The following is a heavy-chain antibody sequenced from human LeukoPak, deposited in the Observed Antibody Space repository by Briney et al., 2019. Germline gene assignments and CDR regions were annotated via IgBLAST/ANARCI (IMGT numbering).Heavy chain of an antibody. Sequence: SETLSLTCTVSGGSISSYYWSRIRQPPGRGLEWIGSSYYSGSTYYNPSLKSRVTISVDTSKNQFSLKLSSVTAADTAVYYCARALTDYDILTGYSYYGMDVWGQGTTVTVSS. CDR1: GGSISSYY. J-gene: IGHJ6*02. CDR2: SYYSGST. D-gene: IGHD3-9*01. V-gene: IGHV4-39*07. CDR3: ARALTDYDILTGYSYYGMDV.